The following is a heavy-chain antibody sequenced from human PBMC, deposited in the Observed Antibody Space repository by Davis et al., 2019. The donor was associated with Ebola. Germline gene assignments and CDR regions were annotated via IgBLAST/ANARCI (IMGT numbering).Heavy chain of an antibody. V-gene: IGHV3-73*01. CDR1: VFTFSGSA. Sequence: GESLKISCAASVFTFSGSAMHWVRQASGKGLEWVGRIRSKANSYATAYAASVKGRFTISRDDSKNTAYLQMNSLKTEDTAVYYCTEQGSSSWDYWGQGTLVTVSS. D-gene: IGHD6-13*01. J-gene: IGHJ4*02. CDR3: TEQGSSSWDY. CDR2: IRSKANSYAT.